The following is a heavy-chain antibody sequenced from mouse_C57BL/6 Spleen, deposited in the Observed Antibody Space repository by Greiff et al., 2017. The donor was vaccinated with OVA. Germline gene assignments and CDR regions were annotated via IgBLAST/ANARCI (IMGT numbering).Heavy chain of an antibody. V-gene: IGHV1-55*01. CDR1: GYTFTSYW. Sequence: QVQLQQPGAELVKPGASVKMSCKASGYTFTSYWITWVKQRPGQGLEWIGDIYPGSGSTNYNEKFKSKATLTVDTPSSTAYMQLSSLTSEDSAVYYCARDYYSNYGYWGQGTTLTVSS. CDR3: ARDYYSNYGY. D-gene: IGHD2-5*01. CDR2: IYPGSGST. J-gene: IGHJ2*01.